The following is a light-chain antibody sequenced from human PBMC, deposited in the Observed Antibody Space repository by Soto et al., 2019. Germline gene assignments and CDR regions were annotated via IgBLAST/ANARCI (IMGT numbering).Light chain of an antibody. CDR2: KAY. CDR1: PSISNW. Sequence: DIQMTQSPSTLSASVGDRVTITCRSSPSISNWLAWYHQKPGKAPKLLLYKAYTLQSGVPSRFSGSGSGTEFSLTSSSLQPDDFATYYCQQYNSYPYTFGHGTKLEIK. V-gene: IGKV1-5*03. J-gene: IGKJ2*01. CDR3: QQYNSYPYT.